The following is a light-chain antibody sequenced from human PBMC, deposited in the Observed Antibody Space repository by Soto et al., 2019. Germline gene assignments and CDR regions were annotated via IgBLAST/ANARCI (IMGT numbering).Light chain of an antibody. Sequence: QSVLTQPASVSGSPGQSITISCTGTSSDVGGYIYVSWHQQHPGTAPKLMIYDVTIRPSGVSHRFSGSKSGNTASLTISNRQAEDEADYYCSSFTSSNTLLFGGGTKLTVL. V-gene: IGLV2-14*03. CDR2: DVT. CDR1: SSDVGGYIY. CDR3: SSFTSSNTLL. J-gene: IGLJ2*01.